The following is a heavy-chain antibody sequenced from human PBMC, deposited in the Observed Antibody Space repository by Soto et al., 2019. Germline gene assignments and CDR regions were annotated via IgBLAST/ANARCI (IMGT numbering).Heavy chain of an antibody. CDR3: AKGEFDVLTGCYFDY. CDR2: ISGSGERT. CDR1: GFTFTSFA. J-gene: IGHJ4*02. Sequence: EVQLLESGGGLVQPGGSLRLSCAASGFTFTSFAMSWVRQAPGKGLEWVSSISGSGERTYYADSVKGRFTISRDNSKNTLDLQMNSLRVEDTGVYHCAKGEFDVLTGCYFDYWGQGTLVTVSS. V-gene: IGHV3-23*01. D-gene: IGHD3-9*01.